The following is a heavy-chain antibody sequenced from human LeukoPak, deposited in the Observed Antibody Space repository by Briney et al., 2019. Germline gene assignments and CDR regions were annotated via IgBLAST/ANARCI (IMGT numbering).Heavy chain of an antibody. V-gene: IGHV3-30-3*01. Sequence: GGSLRLSCAASGFTSSSYAMHWVRQAPGKGLEWVAVISYDGSNKYYADSVKGRFTISRDNSKNTLYLQMNSLRAEDTAVYYCARDVVQLWLGYYFDYWGQGTLVTVSS. J-gene: IGHJ4*02. D-gene: IGHD5-18*01. CDR2: ISYDGSNK. CDR3: ARDVVQLWLGYYFDY. CDR1: GFTSSSYA.